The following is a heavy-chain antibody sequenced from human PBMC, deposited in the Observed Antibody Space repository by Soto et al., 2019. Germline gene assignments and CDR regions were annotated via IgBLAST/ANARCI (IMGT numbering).Heavy chain of an antibody. CDR3: ARRTIAVAGPDMYDY. D-gene: IGHD6-19*01. CDR2: IYYSGST. Sequence: SETLSLTCTVSGGSISSSSYYWGWIRQPPGKGLEWIGSIYYSGSTYYNPSLKSRVTISVDTSKNQFSLKLSSVTAADTAVYYCARRTIAVAGPDMYDYWGQGTLVTVSS. CDR1: GGSISSSSYY. V-gene: IGHV4-39*01. J-gene: IGHJ4*02.